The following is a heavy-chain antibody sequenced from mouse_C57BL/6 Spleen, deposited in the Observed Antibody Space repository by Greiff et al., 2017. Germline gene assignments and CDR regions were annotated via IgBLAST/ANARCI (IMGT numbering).Heavy chain of an antibody. CDR3: VTTAVERAMDY. CDR2: IRSKSSNYAT. CDR1: GFTFNTYA. D-gene: IGHD1-1*01. V-gene: IGHV10-3*01. Sequence: EVKLVASGGGLVQPKGSLKLSCAASGFTFNTYAMHWVRQAPGQGLEWVARIRSKSSNYATYYADSVTDRFTISRDDSKSMHYLQRNNLKTEDTAMYYCVTTAVERAMDYWGQGTSVTVSS. J-gene: IGHJ4*01.